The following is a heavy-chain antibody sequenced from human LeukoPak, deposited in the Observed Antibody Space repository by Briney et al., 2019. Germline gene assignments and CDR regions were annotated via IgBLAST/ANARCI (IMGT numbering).Heavy chain of an antibody. D-gene: IGHD1-20*01. Sequence: GRSLRLSCAASGFTFRSYGMHWVRQTPGKGLEWVAGIWYDGSNKYNVDSVTGRFTSSRDNSNNTLFLQFDSLRAEDTAVYYCARDRNWYFDSWGQGTLVTVSS. CDR1: GFTFRSYG. V-gene: IGHV3-33*01. CDR2: IWYDGSNK. CDR3: ARDRNWYFDS. J-gene: IGHJ4*02.